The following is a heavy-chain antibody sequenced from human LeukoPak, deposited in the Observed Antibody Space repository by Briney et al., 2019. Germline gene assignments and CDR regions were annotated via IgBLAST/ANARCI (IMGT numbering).Heavy chain of an antibody. V-gene: IGHV4-39*01. CDR3: AQGLGSSDWMGNWFDR. CDR2: IYYTGRT. Sequence: TASETLSLTCTVSGGSISSSGHSWGWIRQPPGKGLEWTGTIYYTGRTYYNPSLKSRVTISVDTSKNQFSLRLSSVTAADTAVYYCAQGLGSSDWMGNWFDRWGQGMLVTVSS. J-gene: IGHJ5*02. D-gene: IGHD6-13*01. CDR1: GGSISSSGHS.